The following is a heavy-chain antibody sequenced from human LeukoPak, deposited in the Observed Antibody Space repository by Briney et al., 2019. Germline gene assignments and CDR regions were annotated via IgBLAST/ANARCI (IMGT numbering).Heavy chain of an antibody. J-gene: IGHJ4*02. CDR3: AKGGYTSHYDY. V-gene: IGHV3-23*01. D-gene: IGHD6-19*01. Sequence: GGSLRLSCAASGFTFSSYAMTWIRQAPGKGLQWVSTIRATAGTTYYADSVKGRFTISRDNSKNTVFLQMNSLRAEETAVYYCAKGGYTSHYDYWGQGTLVTVSS. CDR1: GFTFSSYA. CDR2: IRATAGTT.